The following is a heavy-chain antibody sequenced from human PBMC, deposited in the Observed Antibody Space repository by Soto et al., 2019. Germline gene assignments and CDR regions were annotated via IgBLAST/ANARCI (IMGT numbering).Heavy chain of an antibody. D-gene: IGHD3-22*01. V-gene: IGHV4-30-4*07. CDR1: GGSISSGGYS. CDR3: ARHFVAVVIKGWGY. Sequence: SETLSLTCAVSGGSISSGGYSWSWIRQPPGKGLEWIGYIYYSGSTYYNPSLKSRVTISVDTSKNQFSLKLISVTAADTAVYYCARHFVAVVIKGWGYWGQGTLVTVSS. J-gene: IGHJ4*02. CDR2: IYYSGST.